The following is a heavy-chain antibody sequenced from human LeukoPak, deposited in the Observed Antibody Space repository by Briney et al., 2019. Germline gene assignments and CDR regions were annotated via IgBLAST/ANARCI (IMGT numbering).Heavy chain of an antibody. CDR3: ARDSRWLQRGLGY. V-gene: IGHV3-33*01. J-gene: IGHJ4*02. D-gene: IGHD5-24*01. CDR2: IWYDGSNK. CDR1: GFTFSSYG. Sequence: GGSLRLSCAASGFTFSSYGMHWVRQAPGKGLVWVAVIWYDGSNKYYADSVKGRFTISRDNSKNTLYLQMNSLRAEDTAVYYCARDSRWLQRGLGYWGQGTLVTVSS.